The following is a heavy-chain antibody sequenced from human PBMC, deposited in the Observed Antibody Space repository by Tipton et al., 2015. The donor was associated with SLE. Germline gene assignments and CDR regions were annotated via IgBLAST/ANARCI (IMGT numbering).Heavy chain of an antibody. V-gene: IGHV4-30-2*01. CDR2: IHHSGST. CDR1: DVPISSGGYS. D-gene: IGHD5/OR15-5a*01. CDR3: ARDRSTYYFDY. J-gene: IGHJ4*02. Sequence: GLVKPSETLSLTCVVSDVPISSGGYSWNWIRQPPGKGLEWIGYIHHSGSTYYSPSLKSRVTISVDTSKNQFSLKLSSVTAADTAVYYCARDRSTYYFDYWGQGTLVTVSS.